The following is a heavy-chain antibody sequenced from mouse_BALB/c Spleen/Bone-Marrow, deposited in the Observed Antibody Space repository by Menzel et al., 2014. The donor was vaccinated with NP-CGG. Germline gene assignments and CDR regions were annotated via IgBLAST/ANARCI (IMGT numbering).Heavy chain of an antibody. CDR2: INPGSGGT. CDR1: GYALTNYL. D-gene: IGHD2-1*01. V-gene: IGHV1-54*01. CDR3: ARSRGNLYAMDY. Sequence: QVQLKESGAELVRPGTSVKVSCKASGYALTNYLIEWVKQRPGQGLEWIGVINPGSGGTNYNEKFKGKATLTADKSSSTAYVQLSSLTSDDSAVYFCARSRGNLYAMDYWGQGTSVTVSS. J-gene: IGHJ4*01.